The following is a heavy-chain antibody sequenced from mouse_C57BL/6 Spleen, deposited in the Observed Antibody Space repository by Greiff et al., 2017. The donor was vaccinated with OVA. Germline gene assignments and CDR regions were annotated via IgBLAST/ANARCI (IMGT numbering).Heavy chain of an antibody. CDR2: IDPETGGT. V-gene: IGHV1-15*01. D-gene: IGHD2-3*01. CDR3: TSPPWDDGYYGGYFDV. CDR1: GYTFTDYE. J-gene: IGHJ1*03. Sequence: QVQLQQPGAELVRPGASVTLSCKASGYTFTDYEMHWVKQTPVHGLEWIGAIDPETGGTAYNQKFKGKAILTADKSSSTAYMELRSLTSEDSAVYYCTSPPWDDGYYGGYFDVWGTGTTVTVSS.